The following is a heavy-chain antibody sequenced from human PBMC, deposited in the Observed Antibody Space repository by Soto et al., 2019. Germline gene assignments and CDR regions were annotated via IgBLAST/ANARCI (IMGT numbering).Heavy chain of an antibody. CDR2: ISAYNGNT. V-gene: IGHV1-18*04. J-gene: IGHJ6*02. CDR3: ARDLPGGTVTTRYYYYGMDV. CDR1: GYTFTSYG. D-gene: IGHD4-4*01. Sequence: ASVKVSCKASGYTFTSYGISWVRQAPGQGLEWMGWISAYNGNTNYAQKLQGRVTMTTDTSTSTAYMELRSLRSDDTAVYYCARDLPGGTVTTRYYYYGMDVWGQGTTVTVSS.